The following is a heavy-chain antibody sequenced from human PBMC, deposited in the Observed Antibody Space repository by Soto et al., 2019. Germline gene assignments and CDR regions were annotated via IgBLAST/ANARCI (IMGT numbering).Heavy chain of an antibody. V-gene: IGHV4-59*01. CDR2: IYYSGST. J-gene: IGHJ5*02. D-gene: IGHD2-15*01. CDR3: ERDNCSGGSCYSNWFET. Sequence: SETLSRTCTVSCGSISSYYWSCIRQPPWKGLEWIVYIYYSGSTNYKPSLKSRVTISVDTSKNQFSLKLSSVTAADTAVYYCERDNCSGGSCYSNWFETWGKGTRVTVSS. CDR1: CGSISSYY.